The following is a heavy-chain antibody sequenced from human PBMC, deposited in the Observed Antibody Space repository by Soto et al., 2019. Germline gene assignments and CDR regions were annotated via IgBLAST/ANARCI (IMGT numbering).Heavy chain of an antibody. D-gene: IGHD2-15*01. V-gene: IGHV3-30*04. CDR1: GFAFSTYS. J-gene: IGHJ4*02. Sequence: QVQLVESGGGVVQPGRSLRLSCGASGFAFSTYSMHWVRQAPGKGLEWVAVISYDGRQEYYGDSVKGRFTVSRDNPKNTLYLQMNSLRTEDSAVYYCAREERTSSYYYFDYWGQGTLVTVSS. CDR2: ISYDGRQE. CDR3: AREERTSSYYYFDY.